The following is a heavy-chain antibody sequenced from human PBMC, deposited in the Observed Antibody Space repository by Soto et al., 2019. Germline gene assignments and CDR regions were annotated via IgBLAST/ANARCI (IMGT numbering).Heavy chain of an antibody. CDR1: GGPMNNYY. D-gene: IGHD3-10*01. CDR2: MGYNGFT. V-gene: IGHV4-59*08. Sequence: QVQLQESGPGLVKPSETLSLTCTISGGPMNNYYCSWFPQPRGQGLEWIGYMGYNGFTRYNPSLRSRAAISLDTAKNQFSLNLSSVTAADTALYYCARQGFGELHGLVDVWGQGITVTVSS. J-gene: IGHJ6*02. CDR3: ARQGFGELHGLVDV.